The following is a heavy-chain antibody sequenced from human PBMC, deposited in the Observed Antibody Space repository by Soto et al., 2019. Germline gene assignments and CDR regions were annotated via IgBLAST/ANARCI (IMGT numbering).Heavy chain of an antibody. CDR1: GGSISSYY. D-gene: IGHD2-2*01. J-gene: IGHJ3*01. Sequence: SETLSLTCTVSGGSISSYYWSWIRQPPGKGLEWIGYIYYSGSTNYNPSLKSRVTISVDTSKNQFSLKLSSVTAADTAVYYCARHRGYCSSISCYDAFDFWGQGTMVTVSS. CDR2: IYYSGST. V-gene: IGHV4-59*08. CDR3: ARHRGYCSSISCYDAFDF.